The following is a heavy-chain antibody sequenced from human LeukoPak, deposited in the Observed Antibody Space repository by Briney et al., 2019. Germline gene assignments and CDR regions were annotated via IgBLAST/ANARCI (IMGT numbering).Heavy chain of an antibody. CDR2: ISSSGSTI. CDR1: GFMFSRYW. D-gene: IGHD3-22*01. J-gene: IGHJ6*03. CDR3: EVVIESYYYYYMDV. V-gene: IGHV3-48*01. Sequence: GGSLRLSCAASGFMFSRYWMNWVRQAPGKGLEWVSYISSSGSTIYYADFVKGRFTISRDNAKNSLYLQMNSLRAEDTAVYYCEVVIESYYYYYMDVWGKGTTVTVSS.